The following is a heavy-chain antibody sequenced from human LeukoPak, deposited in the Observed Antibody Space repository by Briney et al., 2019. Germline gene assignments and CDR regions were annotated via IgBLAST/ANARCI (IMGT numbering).Heavy chain of an antibody. CDR1: GGTFSSYA. CDR3: AVGYCSSTSCYNWFDP. V-gene: IGHV1-69*05. J-gene: IGHJ5*02. Sequence: SVKVSCKASGGTFSSYAISWVRQAPGRGLEWMGGIIPIFGTANYAQKFQGRVTITTDESTSTAYMELSSLRSEDTAVYYCAVGYCSSTSCYNWFDPWGQGTLVTVSS. CDR2: IIPIFGTA. D-gene: IGHD2-2*01.